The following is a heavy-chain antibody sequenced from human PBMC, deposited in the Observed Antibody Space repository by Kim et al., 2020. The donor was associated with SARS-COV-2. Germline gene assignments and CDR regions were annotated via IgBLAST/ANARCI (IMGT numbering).Heavy chain of an antibody. CDR2: INPNSGGT. CDR3: ARGYYDSSGYRDY. Sequence: ASVKVSCKASGYTFTGYYMHWVRQAPGQGLEWMGRINPNSGGTNYAQKFQGRVTMTRDTSISTAYMELSRLRSDDTAVYYCARGYYDSSGYRDYWGQGTLVTVSS. D-gene: IGHD3-22*01. V-gene: IGHV1-2*06. J-gene: IGHJ4*02. CDR1: GYTFTGYY.